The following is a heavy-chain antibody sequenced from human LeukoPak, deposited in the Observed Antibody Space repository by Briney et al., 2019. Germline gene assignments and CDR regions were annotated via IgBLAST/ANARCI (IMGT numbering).Heavy chain of an antibody. D-gene: IGHD5-18*01. CDR2: INHSGST. V-gene: IGHV4-34*01. CDR1: GGSFSGYY. CDR3: ARGRSDFYRGYSRHIDY. J-gene: IGHJ4*02. Sequence: PSETLSLTCAVYGGSFSGYYWSWIRQPPGKGLEWIGEINHSGSTNYNPSLKSRVTISVDTSKNQFSLKLSSVTAADTAVYYCARGRSDFYRGYSRHIDYWGQGTLVTVSS.